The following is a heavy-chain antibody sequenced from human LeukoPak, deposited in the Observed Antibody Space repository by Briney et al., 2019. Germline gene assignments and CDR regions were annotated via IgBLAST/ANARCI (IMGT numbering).Heavy chain of an antibody. CDR3: ATRSNYGDYFY. CDR2: IRSTANGYAT. CDR1: GFTFSGSA. Sequence: QPGGSLRLSCAASGFTFSGSALHWVRQASGKGLEWVGRIRSTANGYATAYAASVKGRFTISRDDSKNTAYLQMDSLKTEDTAVYYCATRSNYGDYFYWGQGTLVTVSS. V-gene: IGHV3-73*01. J-gene: IGHJ4*02. D-gene: IGHD4-17*01.